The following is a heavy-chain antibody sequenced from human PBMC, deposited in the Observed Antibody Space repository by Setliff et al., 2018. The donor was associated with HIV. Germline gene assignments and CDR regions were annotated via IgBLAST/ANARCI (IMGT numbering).Heavy chain of an antibody. CDR3: AAAFRWGQHY. J-gene: IGHJ4*02. Sequence: ASVKVSCKASGYTFTDAFINWVRQAPGKGLEWMGRISPGNAKTLYVEKFQDRVTMTADVSKGTAYMDVRSLTSEDTAIYFCAAAFRWGQHYWGQGALVTV. CDR1: GYTFTDAF. CDR2: ISPGNAKT. V-gene: IGHV1-69-2*01. D-gene: IGHD2-15*01.